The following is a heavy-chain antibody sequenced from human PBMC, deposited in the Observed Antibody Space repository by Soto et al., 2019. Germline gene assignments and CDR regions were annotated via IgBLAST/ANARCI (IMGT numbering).Heavy chain of an antibody. CDR3: VKPPVITASYYYYDMDV. CDR2: ISGSGIST. D-gene: IGHD4-4*01. Sequence: PGGSLRLSCAASGFTFSPYPMRWVRHAPGKGLEWVSGISGSGISTYYTDSVKGRFTISRDNSKNTVFLQMNSLRDEDTAVYYCVKPPVITASYYYYDMDVWGQGTTVTVS. J-gene: IGHJ6*02. CDR1: GFTFSPYP. V-gene: IGHV3-23*01.